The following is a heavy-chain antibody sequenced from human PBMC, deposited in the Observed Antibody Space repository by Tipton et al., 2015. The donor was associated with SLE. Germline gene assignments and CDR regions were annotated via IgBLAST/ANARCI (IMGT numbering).Heavy chain of an antibody. CDR3: ARHDYDDNGYYMHYFDY. CDR1: GYSISSGHY. J-gene: IGHJ4*02. CDR2: ISHSGNA. D-gene: IGHD3-22*01. V-gene: IGHV4-38-2*01. Sequence: LRLSCAVSGYSISSGHYWGWIRQTPGEGLEWLGSISHSGNAYYNPSLKSRVSMSIDTSKNQVFLRLSSVTAADAAVYYCARHDYDDNGYYMHYFDYWGQGTLVTVSS.